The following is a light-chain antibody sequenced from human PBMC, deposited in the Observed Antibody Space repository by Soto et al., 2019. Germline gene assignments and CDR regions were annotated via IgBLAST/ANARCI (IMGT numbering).Light chain of an antibody. V-gene: IGLV2-14*01. CDR1: SSDVGGYNY. J-gene: IGLJ2*01. CDR3: CSYGGGTSVV. Sequence: QSALTQPASVSGSPGQSITISCTGTSSDVGGYNYVSWYQQHPGKAPKLMIYDVSNRPSGVSNRFSGSKSGNTASLTISGLQAEDEADYYCCSYGGGTSVVFGGGTKLTVL. CDR2: DVS.